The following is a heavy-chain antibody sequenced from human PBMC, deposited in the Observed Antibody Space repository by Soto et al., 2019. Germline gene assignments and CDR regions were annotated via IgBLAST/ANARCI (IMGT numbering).Heavy chain of an antibody. D-gene: IGHD4-17*01. CDR1: GFFFSNYG. CDR2: TSYDGSET. V-gene: IGHV3-30*18. J-gene: IGHJ6*02. CDR3: VKDRYGEPYSMDV. Sequence: QVQLVESGGGVVQPGRSLRLSCEVSGFFFSNYGMHWVRQAPGKGLEWVAVTSYDGSETHYADFVKGRFNISRDNSKNTLYLQMHGLGQADTAIYYCVKDRYGEPYSMDVWGRGTTVTVSS.